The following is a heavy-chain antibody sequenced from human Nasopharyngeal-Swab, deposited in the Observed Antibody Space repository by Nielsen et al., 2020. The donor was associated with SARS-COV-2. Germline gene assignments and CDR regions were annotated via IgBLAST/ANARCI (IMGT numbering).Heavy chain of an antibody. CDR3: AKEGGGSGIDY. CDR1: GFTFSSYG. CDR2: ISYVGSNK. D-gene: IGHD3-10*01. Sequence: GGSLRLSCAASGFTFSSYGMHWVRQAPGKGLEWVAVISYVGSNKYYADSVKGRFTISRDNSKNTLYLQMNSLRAEDTAVYYCAKEGGGSGIDYWGQGTLVTVSS. V-gene: IGHV3-30*18. J-gene: IGHJ4*01.